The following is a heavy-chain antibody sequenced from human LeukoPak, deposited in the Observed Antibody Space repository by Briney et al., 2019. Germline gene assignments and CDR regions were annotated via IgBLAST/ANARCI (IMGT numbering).Heavy chain of an antibody. V-gene: IGHV1-18*01. CDR3: ARAAGTAARGYYYYMDV. CDR1: GYTFTSYG. Sequence: ASVKVSCKASGYTFTSYGISWVRQAPGQGLEWMGWISAYNGNTNYAQKLQGRVTMTTDTSTSTAYMELRSLRSDDTAVDYCARAAGTAARGYYYYMDVWGKGTTVTVSS. D-gene: IGHD6-19*01. J-gene: IGHJ6*03. CDR2: ISAYNGNT.